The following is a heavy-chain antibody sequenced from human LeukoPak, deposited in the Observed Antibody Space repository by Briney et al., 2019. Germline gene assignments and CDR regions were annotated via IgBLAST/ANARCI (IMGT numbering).Heavy chain of an antibody. D-gene: IGHD2-21*02. CDR2: IIPIFGTA. CDR1: GYTFTGYY. V-gene: IGHV1-69*13. CDR3: ARAYMTATRHFDS. Sequence: SVKVSCKASGYTFTGYYMHWVRQAPGQGLEWMGGIIPIFGTANYAQKFQGRVTITADESTSTAYMELSSLRSEDTAVYYCARAYMTATRHFDSWGQGTLVTVSS. J-gene: IGHJ4*02.